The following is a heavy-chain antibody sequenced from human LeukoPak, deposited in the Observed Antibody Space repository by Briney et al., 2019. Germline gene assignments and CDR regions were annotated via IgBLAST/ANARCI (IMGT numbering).Heavy chain of an antibody. CDR1: GYNFPTSW. CDR3: ARPVYFGSHD. J-gene: IGHJ4*02. D-gene: IGHD3-10*01. V-gene: IGHV5-51*01. CDR2: IYPGDSGASDI. Sequence: PGESLKISCKGSGYNFPTSWIGWLRQVPGKGLEWMAIIYPGDSGASDIKYSTSFQGQFTISADRSINTAYLQWSRPKASDTAMYYCARPVYFGSHDWGQGNLVTVSS.